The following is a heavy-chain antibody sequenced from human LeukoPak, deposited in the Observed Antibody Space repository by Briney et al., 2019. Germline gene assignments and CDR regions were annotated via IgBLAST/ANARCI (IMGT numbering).Heavy chain of an antibody. Sequence: GGSLRLSCAASGFTFSTYDMHWVRQVSGKGLERVSSIGTNGDTFYPGSVKGRFTISRENAKNSLYLQMTGLRAGDTAVYYCARATVIGNAPVPGYMDVWGKGTTVTVSS. D-gene: IGHD2-21*01. V-gene: IGHV3-13*01. CDR1: GFTFSTYD. CDR3: ARATVIGNAPVPGYMDV. J-gene: IGHJ6*03. CDR2: IGTNGDT.